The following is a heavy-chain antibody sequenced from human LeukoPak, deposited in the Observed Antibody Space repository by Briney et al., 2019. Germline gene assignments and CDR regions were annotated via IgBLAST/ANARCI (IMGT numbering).Heavy chain of an antibody. Sequence: SETLSLTCSVSGGSITKNGYYWGWIRQSPETGLEWIGSMHYSGSTYYNPSLNSRVTISVDTSKNQFSLKLTSVTAAGTAVYCGRGWFAGPFGYWGQGALVTVSS. CDR1: GGSITKNGYY. CDR3: RGWFAGPFGY. V-gene: IGHV4-39*07. D-gene: IGHD6-19*01. CDR2: MHYSGST. J-gene: IGHJ4*02.